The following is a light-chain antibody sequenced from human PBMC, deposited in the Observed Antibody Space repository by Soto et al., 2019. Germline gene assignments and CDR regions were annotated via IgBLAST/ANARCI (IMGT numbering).Light chain of an antibody. CDR3: QSYDATSYV. Sequence: NFMLTQAHSVSESPGKTVTISCTRSSGNIASNFVQWYQQRPGSAPTILIFKNDQRPSGVPDRFSGSLDSSSNSASLIISGLNIEDEADSYCQSYDATSYVFGTGSKVTVL. CDR1: SGNIASNF. J-gene: IGLJ1*01. V-gene: IGLV6-57*03. CDR2: KND.